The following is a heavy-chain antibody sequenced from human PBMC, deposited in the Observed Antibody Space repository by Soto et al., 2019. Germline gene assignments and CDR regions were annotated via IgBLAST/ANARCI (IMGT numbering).Heavy chain of an antibody. CDR3: ARGTLRVRYSSGQFRI. CDR2: INHSGST. J-gene: IGHJ3*02. CDR1: GGSFSGYY. D-gene: IGHD3-22*01. V-gene: IGHV4-34*01. Sequence: QVQLQQWGAGLLKPSETLSLTCAVYGGSFSGYYWSWIRQPPGKGLEWIGEINHSGSTNYNPSLKSRVTISVDTSKNQFSLKLSSVTAADTAVYYCARGTLRVRYSSGQFRIWGQGTMVTVSS.